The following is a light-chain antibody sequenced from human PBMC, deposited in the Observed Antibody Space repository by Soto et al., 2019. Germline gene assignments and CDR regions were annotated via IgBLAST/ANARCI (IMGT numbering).Light chain of an antibody. CDR3: QQYYSTPWT. CDR2: WAS. J-gene: IGKJ1*01. V-gene: IGKV4-1*01. Sequence: DIVMTQSAASLAVSLGERATGNCKAIRSFVSNSNNKKYLAWYQQKPGQPPKLLIHWASIRESGVPDRFSGSGSGTDFTLTINSLQAEDVAVYYCQQYYSTPWTFGQGTKVDIK. CDR1: RSFVSNSNNKKY.